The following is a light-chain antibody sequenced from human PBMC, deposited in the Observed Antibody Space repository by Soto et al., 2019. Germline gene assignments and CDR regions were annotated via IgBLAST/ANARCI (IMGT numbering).Light chain of an antibody. V-gene: IGKV3-11*01. J-gene: IGKJ5*01. CDR2: GAS. CDR3: QHYAHNSPIT. CDR1: PSVTNY. Sequence: EIVLTQSPATLSLSPGERATLSCRASPSVTNYLAWYQQKPGQAPRLVIYGASNRATGIPARFSGSGSGTDFTLTISRLEPEDFALYYCQHYAHNSPITFGQGTRLEIK.